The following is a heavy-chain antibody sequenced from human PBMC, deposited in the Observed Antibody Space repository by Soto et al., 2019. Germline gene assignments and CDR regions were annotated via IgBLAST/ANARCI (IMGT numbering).Heavy chain of an antibody. D-gene: IGHD2-8*02. V-gene: IGHV4-59*01. Sequence: SETLSLTCTVSGGSISRYYWSWIRQRPGKGLEWIGYIYYSGITDYNPSLKSRVTISVDTSKSQFSLKLSSVTAADTAVYYCGRGGGVYYFYYWGQGTLETVSS. CDR3: GRGGGVYYFYY. J-gene: IGHJ4*02. CDR1: GGSISRYY. CDR2: IYYSGIT.